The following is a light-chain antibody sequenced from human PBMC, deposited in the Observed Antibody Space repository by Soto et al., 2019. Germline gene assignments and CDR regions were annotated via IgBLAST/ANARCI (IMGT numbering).Light chain of an antibody. J-gene: IGKJ1*01. V-gene: IGKV3-15*01. CDR2: GAS. CDR1: QSVSVD. Sequence: EIVLTHSLATLSLSPCERATLSSSASQSVSVDLAWYQQRPGQAPRLLIYGASTRATGIPVRFSGSGSGTELSLTISSLQSEDFAFYYCQQYNNWPPWTFGQGTKVDI. CDR3: QQYNNWPPWT.